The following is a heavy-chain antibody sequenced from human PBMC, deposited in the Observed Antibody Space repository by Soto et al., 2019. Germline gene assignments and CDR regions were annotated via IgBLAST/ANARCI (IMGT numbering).Heavy chain of an antibody. V-gene: IGHV1-2*04. CDR3: ARALSVRYYGSGSYYNPKYYYYYYGMDV. Sequence: VASVKVSCKASGYTFTGYYMHWVRQAPGQGLEWMGWINPNSGGTNYAQKFQGWVTMTRDTSISTAYMELSRLRSDDTAVYYCARALSVRYYGSGSYYNPKYYYYYYGMDVWGQGTTVTVSS. CDR1: GYTFTGYY. CDR2: INPNSGGT. J-gene: IGHJ6*02. D-gene: IGHD3-10*01.